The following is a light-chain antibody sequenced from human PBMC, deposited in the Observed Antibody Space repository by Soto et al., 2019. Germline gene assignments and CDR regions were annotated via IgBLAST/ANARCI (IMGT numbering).Light chain of an antibody. CDR2: GAS. J-gene: IGKJ4*01. Sequence: EIVLTQSPGTLSLSPGERATLSCRAGQGLSRNYLAWYQQRPGQAPRLLIDGASSRATGIPERFSGSGSATDFTLTISRLEPEVFAVYHCQQYVNSPPTFGAITQVEI. V-gene: IGKV3-20*01. CDR3: QQYVNSPPT. CDR1: QGLSRNY.